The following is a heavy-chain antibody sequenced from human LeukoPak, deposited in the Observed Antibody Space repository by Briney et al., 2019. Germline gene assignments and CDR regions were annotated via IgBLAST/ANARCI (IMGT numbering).Heavy chain of an antibody. D-gene: IGHD6-19*01. V-gene: IGHV3-9*01. J-gene: IGHJ4*02. CDR3: AKATSPLAYSSGWYADY. Sequence: PGGSLRLSCAASGFTFDDYAMHWVRQAPGKGLEWVSGISWNSGSIGYADSVKGRFTISRDNAKNSLYLQMNSLRAEDTALYYCAKATSPLAYSSGWYADYWGQGTLVTVSS. CDR1: GFTFDDYA. CDR2: ISWNSGSI.